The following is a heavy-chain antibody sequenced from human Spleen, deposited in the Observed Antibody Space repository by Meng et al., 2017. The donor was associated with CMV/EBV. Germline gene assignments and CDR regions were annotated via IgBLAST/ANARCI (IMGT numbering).Heavy chain of an antibody. J-gene: IGHJ4*02. D-gene: IGHD3-10*01. CDR1: GGSFSGYY. CDR3: ARAPRYYGSGSYSY. CDR2: INHSGST. Sequence: QVQRRQWGAGLLKPSETLSLTCAVYGGSFSGYYWSWIRQPPGKGLEWIGEINHSGSTNYNPSLKSRVTISVDTSKNQFSLKLSSVTAADTAVYYCARAPRYYGSGSYSYWGQGTLVTVSS. V-gene: IGHV4-34*01.